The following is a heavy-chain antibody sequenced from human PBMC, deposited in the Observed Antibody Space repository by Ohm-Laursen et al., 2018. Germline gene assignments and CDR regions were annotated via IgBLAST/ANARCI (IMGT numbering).Heavy chain of an antibody. Sequence: SLRLSCSASGFTFSSYGMHWVRQAPGKGLEWVSSISDSGGDTYYADSVKGRFTISRDNSKNTLYLQMNSLRAEDTAVYYCAKRGAYSYYTLPDHWGQGTLVTASS. CDR3: AKRGAYSYYTLPDH. CDR2: ISDSGGDT. CDR1: GFTFSSYG. V-gene: IGHV3-23*01. J-gene: IGHJ4*02. D-gene: IGHD3-3*01.